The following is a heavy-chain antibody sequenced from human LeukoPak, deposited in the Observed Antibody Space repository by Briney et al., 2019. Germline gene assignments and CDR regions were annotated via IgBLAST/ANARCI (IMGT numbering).Heavy chain of an antibody. CDR1: GYTFTRYY. V-gene: IGHV1-2*02. D-gene: IGHD5-12*01. CDR3: ARVVMRVGLQKWLRHFDY. J-gene: IGHJ4*02. CDR2: INPNSGGT. Sequence: ASVKLCCTASGYTFTRYYMHWVRQAPGQGLEWMGWINPNSGGTKYAQKFPRRVTMTRATSISTAYMDLSRLTSYDTRMYYCARVVMRVGLQKWLRHFDYWGQGTLVTVSS.